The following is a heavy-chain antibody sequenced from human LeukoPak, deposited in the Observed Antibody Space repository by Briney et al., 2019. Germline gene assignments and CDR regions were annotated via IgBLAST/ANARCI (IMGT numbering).Heavy chain of an antibody. CDR2: ISVASNT. J-gene: IGHJ4*02. CDR1: ELAFGIYA. V-gene: IGHV3-23*01. Sequence: GGSLRLSCAASELAFGIYALSWFGQPPGKGLGGVSTISVASNTFYADSVKGRFTISRDNSRNTVYLQMTSLRADDTAVYYCADYGVSGVRNNFYWGQGTLVTVSS. CDR3: ADYGVSGVRNNFY. D-gene: IGHD3-3*01.